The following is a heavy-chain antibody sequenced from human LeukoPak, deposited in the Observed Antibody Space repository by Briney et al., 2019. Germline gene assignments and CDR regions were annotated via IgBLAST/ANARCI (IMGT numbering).Heavy chain of an antibody. CDR3: VGGIGWLPDY. CDR2: INHDGSEK. J-gene: IGHJ4*02. CDR1: GVIFSNYW. D-gene: IGHD5-12*01. V-gene: IGHV3-7*04. Sequence: PGGSLRLSCAASGVIFSNYWMNWVRQAPGRGLEWVANINHDGSEKNYVDSVKGRFAISGDNGKNSVYLQMSSLRAEDAAVYYCVGGIGWLPDYWGQGTLVTVSS.